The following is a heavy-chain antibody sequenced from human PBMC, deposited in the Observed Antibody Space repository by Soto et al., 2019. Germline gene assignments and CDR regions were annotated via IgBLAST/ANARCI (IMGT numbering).Heavy chain of an antibody. V-gene: IGHV1-46*01. J-gene: IGHJ6*02. D-gene: IGHD6-19*01. Sequence: ASVKFSCKASGYTFTSYYMHWVRQAPGQGLEWMGIINPSGGSTSYAQKFQGRVTMTRDTSTSTVYMELSSLRSEDTAVYYCARDPSGARRDTSYGMDVWGQGTTVTVSS. CDR2: INPSGGST. CDR3: ARDPSGARRDTSYGMDV. CDR1: GYTFTSYY.